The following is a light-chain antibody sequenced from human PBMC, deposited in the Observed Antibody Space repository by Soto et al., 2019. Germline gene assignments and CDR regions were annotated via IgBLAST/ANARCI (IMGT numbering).Light chain of an antibody. Sequence: DIQMTQSPSTLSASVGDRVTITCRASQSISSWLAWYQQKPGKAPKLLIYKASSLESGSPSRLSGSGSGTEFTLTISSLQPDDFATYYCQQYNSYWTFGQGTKVEIK. J-gene: IGKJ1*01. V-gene: IGKV1-5*03. CDR3: QQYNSYWT. CDR2: KAS. CDR1: QSISSW.